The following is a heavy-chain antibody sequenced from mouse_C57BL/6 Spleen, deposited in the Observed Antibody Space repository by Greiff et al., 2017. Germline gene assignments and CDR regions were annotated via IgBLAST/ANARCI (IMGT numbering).Heavy chain of an antibody. D-gene: IGHD1-1*02. CDR3: ARSRGYYGAMDY. CDR2: INPSTGGT. J-gene: IGHJ4*01. V-gene: IGHV1-42*01. CDR1: GYSFTGYY. Sequence: EVQLQQSGPELVKPGASVKISCKASGYSFTGYYMNWVKQSPEQSLEWIGEINPSTGGTTYNQKFKAKATLTVDKSSSTAYMQLKSLTSEDSAVYYCARSRGYYGAMDYWGQGTSVTVSS.